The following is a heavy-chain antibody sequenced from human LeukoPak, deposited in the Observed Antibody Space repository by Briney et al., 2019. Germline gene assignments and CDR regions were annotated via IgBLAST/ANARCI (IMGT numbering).Heavy chain of an antibody. Sequence: SETLSLTCTVSGGSISSSSYYWGWIRQPPGKGLEWIGSIYYSGSTYYNPSLKSRVTISVDTSKNQFSLELSSVTAADTAVYYCAPGRTIFGVVVPFDYWGQGTLVTVSS. CDR2: IYYSGST. J-gene: IGHJ4*02. V-gene: IGHV4-39*01. CDR1: GGSISSSSYY. D-gene: IGHD3-3*01. CDR3: APGRTIFGVVVPFDY.